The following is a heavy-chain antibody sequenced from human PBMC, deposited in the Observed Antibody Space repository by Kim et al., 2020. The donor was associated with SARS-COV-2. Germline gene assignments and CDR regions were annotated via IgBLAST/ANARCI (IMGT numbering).Heavy chain of an antibody. V-gene: IGHV4-34*01. D-gene: IGHD4-17*01. J-gene: IGHJ6*02. CDR2: INHSGST. Sequence: SETLSLTCAVYGGSFSGYYWSWIRQPPGKGLEWIGEINHSGSTNYNPSLKSRVTISVDTSKNQFSLKLSSVTAADTAVYYCARVARVTHYYYYGMDVWGQGTTVTVSS. CDR3: ARVARVTHYYYYGMDV. CDR1: GGSFSGYY.